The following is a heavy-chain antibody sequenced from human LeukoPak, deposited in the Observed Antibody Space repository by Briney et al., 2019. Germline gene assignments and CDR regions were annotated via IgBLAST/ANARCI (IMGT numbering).Heavy chain of an antibody. D-gene: IGHD3-16*02. Sequence: GESLETYCQGSGYSFTSYWTSWVRQMPGKGLEWMGRIDPSDSYTNYSPSFQGHVTISADKSISTAYLQWSSLKASDTAMYYCARHRPRYSRRNWFAPSGQGTLVTVSS. J-gene: IGHJ5*02. CDR1: GYSFTSYW. CDR2: IDPSDSYT. V-gene: IGHV5-10-1*01. CDR3: ARHRPRYSRRNWFAP.